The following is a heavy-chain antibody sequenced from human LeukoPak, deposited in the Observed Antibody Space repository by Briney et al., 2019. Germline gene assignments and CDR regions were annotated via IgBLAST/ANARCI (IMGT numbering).Heavy chain of an antibody. CDR2: IYPGDSDT. CDR3: VRGGGEQQVDY. CDR1: GYSFTSYW. J-gene: IGHJ4*02. Sequence: GESLKISCKGSGYSFTSYWIGWVRQMSGKGLEWMGMIYPGDSDTRYSPSFQGQATISADKSISTAFLQWSSLKASDTAMYYCVRGGGEQQVDYWGQGTLVTVSS. D-gene: IGHD3-10*01. V-gene: IGHV5-51*01.